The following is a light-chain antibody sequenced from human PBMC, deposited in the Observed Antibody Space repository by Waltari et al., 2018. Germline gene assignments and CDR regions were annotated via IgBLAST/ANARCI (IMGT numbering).Light chain of an antibody. Sequence: EIVLTQSPGTLSLSPGERATLSCRASQCVRRSYLAWYQQKPGQAPRLLIYGASSRATGIPDRFSGSGSGTDFTLTISRLEPEDFAVYYCQQYGSSPYTFGQGTKLEIK. CDR2: GAS. CDR3: QQYGSSPYT. J-gene: IGKJ2*01. V-gene: IGKV3-20*01. CDR1: QCVRRSY.